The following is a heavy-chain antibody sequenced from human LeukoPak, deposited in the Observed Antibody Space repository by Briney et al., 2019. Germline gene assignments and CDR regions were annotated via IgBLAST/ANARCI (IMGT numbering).Heavy chain of an antibody. CDR1: GYTFATYD. J-gene: IGHJ4*02. D-gene: IGHD6-13*01. CDR3: ARGGVAPGYDH. Sequence: GASVNVSCLASGYTFATYDVGWVRQAPGQGVEWMGWISTFSGNTKYSQKFQGRVTMARDTSTTTVYMELRSLRSDDTAVYYCARGGVAPGYDHWGQGTLVTVYS. CDR2: ISTFSGNT. V-gene: IGHV1-18*01.